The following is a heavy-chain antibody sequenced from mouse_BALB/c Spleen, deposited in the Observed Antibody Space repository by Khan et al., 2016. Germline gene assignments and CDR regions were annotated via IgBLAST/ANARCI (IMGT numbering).Heavy chain of an antibody. Sequence: QVQLQQSGPELKKPGETVKISCKASGYTFTNYGMNWVKQAPGKGLKWMGWINTNTGEPTYAEEFKGRFAFSLETSANTAHLQINNLKNEDMAIYCCARREGYPAWFAYWGQGTLVTVSA. CDR3: ARREGYPAWFAY. CDR2: INTNTGEP. J-gene: IGHJ3*01. V-gene: IGHV9-3*02. CDR1: GYTFTNYG. D-gene: IGHD2-2*01.